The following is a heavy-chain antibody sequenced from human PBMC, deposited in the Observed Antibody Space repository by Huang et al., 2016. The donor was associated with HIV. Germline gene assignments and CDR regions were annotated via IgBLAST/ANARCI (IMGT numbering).Heavy chain of an antibody. D-gene: IGHD6-19*01. J-gene: IGHJ4*02. Sequence: QVQLVESGGGVVQPGRSLRLSCAVSGFTFRDHPMHWVRQAPGKGLDGVAVISFDGRNKLYADFVRGRFTISRDNSKNILYLQLNSLTPADTSIYYCARDTTTVAGLDFWGQGALVTVSS. V-gene: IGHV3-30*14. CDR1: GFTFRDHP. CDR2: ISFDGRNK. CDR3: ARDTTTVAGLDF.